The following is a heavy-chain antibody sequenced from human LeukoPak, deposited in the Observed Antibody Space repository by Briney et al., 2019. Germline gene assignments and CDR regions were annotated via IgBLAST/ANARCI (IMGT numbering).Heavy chain of an antibody. D-gene: IGHD5-12*01. J-gene: IGHJ3*02. CDR2: VRPNNGAT. Sequence: ASVKVSCKASGYTFTDFYTHWVRHAPGQGLEWMGWVRPNNGATKYAEKFQGRVTMTRGTSTSTAHMELSSLRSDDTAEYYCARDLEASPGYEGADALDIWGQGTMVTVSS. CDR3: ARDLEASPGYEGADALDI. CDR1: GYTFTDFY. V-gene: IGHV1-2*02.